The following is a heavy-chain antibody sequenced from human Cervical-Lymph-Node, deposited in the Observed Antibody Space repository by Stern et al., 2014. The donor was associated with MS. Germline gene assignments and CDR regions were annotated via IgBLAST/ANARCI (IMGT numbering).Heavy chain of an antibody. CDR1: GFSLSTSCLG. CDR3: AHRTAGPFDY. V-gene: IGHV2-5*02. CDR2: IYWDDQK. Sequence: QVTLRESGPALVKPTQTLTLTCTFSGFSLSTSCLGVGWLRQPTGEALEWLAYIYWDDQKRYSPSLKSRLTITKDTSKNQVVLTLTNVDPVDTATYYCAHRTAGPFDYWGQGTLVTVSS. J-gene: IGHJ4*02.